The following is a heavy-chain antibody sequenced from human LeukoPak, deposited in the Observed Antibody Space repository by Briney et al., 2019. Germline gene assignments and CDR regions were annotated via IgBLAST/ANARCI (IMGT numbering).Heavy chain of an antibody. Sequence: SETLSLTCAVSGYSISSGYYWGWIRQPPGKGLEWIGSIYHSGSTYYNPSLKSRVTISVDTSKNQFSLKLSSVTAADTAVYYWARDGYGDRDDAFDIWGQGTMATVSS. J-gene: IGHJ3*02. D-gene: IGHD4-17*01. CDR3: ARDGYGDRDDAFDI. CDR1: GYSISSGYY. CDR2: IYHSGST. V-gene: IGHV4-38-2*02.